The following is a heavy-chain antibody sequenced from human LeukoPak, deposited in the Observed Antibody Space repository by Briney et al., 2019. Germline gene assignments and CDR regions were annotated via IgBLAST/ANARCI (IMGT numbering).Heavy chain of an antibody. CDR3: ARVVDYGDYGRRELTDDY. D-gene: IGHD4-17*01. CDR2: ISSSSSYI. J-gene: IGHJ4*02. CDR1: GFTFSSYS. V-gene: IGHV3-21*01. Sequence: GGSLRLSCAASGFTFSSYSMNWVRQAPGKGLEWVSSISSSSSYIYYADSVKGRFTISRDNAKNSLYLQMNSLRAEDTAVYYCARVVDYGDYGRRELTDDYWGQGTLVTVSS.